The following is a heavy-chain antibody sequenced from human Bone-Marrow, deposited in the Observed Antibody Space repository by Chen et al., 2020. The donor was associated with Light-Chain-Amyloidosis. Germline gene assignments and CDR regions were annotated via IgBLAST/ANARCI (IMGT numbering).Heavy chain of an antibody. D-gene: IGHD3-22*01. V-gene: IGHV1-18*04. CDR2: ISAYNGYT. CDR3: ARMVGPYYYDSSGLVY. Sequence: QVQLVQSGAEVKKPGASVKVSCKASGYTFTNYVIYWVRQAPGQGLEWMGWISAYNGYTNDEQNHQGRVPMTTDTSPHTAYRELRSLRSDDTAVYYCARMVGPYYYDSSGLVYWGQGTPVTVSS. J-gene: IGHJ4*02. CDR1: GYTFTNYV.